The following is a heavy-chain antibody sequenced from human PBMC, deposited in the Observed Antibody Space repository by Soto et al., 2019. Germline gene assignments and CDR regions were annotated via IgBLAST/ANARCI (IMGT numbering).Heavy chain of an antibody. CDR3: ARESRGILEWLPSPYYYGMDV. CDR2: INPHGGST. D-gene: IGHD3-3*01. Sequence: ASVKVSCKAPRDTFTSYYINWVRQAPGQGLEWMGVINPHGGSTAYAQKFQGWVTMTRDTSISTAYMELSRLRSDDTAVYYCARESRGILEWLPSPYYYGMDVWGQGTTVTVSS. J-gene: IGHJ6*02. CDR1: RDTFTSYY. V-gene: IGHV1-2*04.